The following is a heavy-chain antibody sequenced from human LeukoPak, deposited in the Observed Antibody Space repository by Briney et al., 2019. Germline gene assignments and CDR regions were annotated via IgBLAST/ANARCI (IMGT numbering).Heavy chain of an antibody. CDR3: VRGQDGIDNWFDP. D-gene: IGHD5-24*01. J-gene: IGHJ5*02. CDR1: ELSFFSTYA. V-gene: IGHV3-30*04. Sequence: PGGSLRLSCAASELSFFSTYAMHWVRQAPGKGLEWVAVISYDGMTIHYADSVKGRFTISRDNAKNSLSLQMTSLRAEDTAVYYCVRGQDGIDNWFDPWGQGTLVTVAS. CDR2: ISYDGMTI.